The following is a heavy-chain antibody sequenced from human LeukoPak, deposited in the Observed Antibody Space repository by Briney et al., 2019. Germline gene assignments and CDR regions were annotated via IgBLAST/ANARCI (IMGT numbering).Heavy chain of an antibody. V-gene: IGHV1-69*13. CDR3: ARVGGSELPPYFDY. CDR1: GGTFSNHE. CDR2: IIPIFGTA. Sequence: GASVKVSCKASGGTFSNHEISWVRQAPGQGLEYMGGIIPIFGTANSAQKFLGRVAITADESTSTVYMELSNLRSEDTAVYFCARVGGSELPPYFDYWGQGTLVTVSS. D-gene: IGHD6-25*01. J-gene: IGHJ4*02.